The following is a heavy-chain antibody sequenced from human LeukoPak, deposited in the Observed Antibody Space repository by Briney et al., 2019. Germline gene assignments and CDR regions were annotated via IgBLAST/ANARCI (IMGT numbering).Heavy chain of an antibody. CDR3: ARDKRGAHFDD. D-gene: IGHD4/OR15-4a*01. V-gene: IGHV3-21*01. CDR2: ISSSSSYI. Sequence: GGSLRLSCAASGFTFSSYSMNWVRQAPGKGLEWVSSISSSSSYIYYADSVKGRFTISRDNAKNSLYLQMNSLRAEDTAVYYCARDKRGAHFDDWGQGTLVTVSS. CDR1: GFTFSSYS. J-gene: IGHJ4*02.